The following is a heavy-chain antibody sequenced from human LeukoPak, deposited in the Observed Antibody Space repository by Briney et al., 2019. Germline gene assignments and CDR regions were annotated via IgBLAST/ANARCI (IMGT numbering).Heavy chain of an antibody. CDR3: TREVGTFDY. Sequence: PGGSLRLSCAASGFIFTNFGMSWVRHAPGKGLEYVSCISGGGDSTYYAASVQGRLTISRDNSKNTLYMQINSLRAEDTATYYCTREVGTFDYWGQGTRVTVSS. CDR2: ISGGGDST. J-gene: IGHJ4*02. D-gene: IGHD1-26*01. V-gene: IGHV3-23*01. CDR1: GFIFTNFG.